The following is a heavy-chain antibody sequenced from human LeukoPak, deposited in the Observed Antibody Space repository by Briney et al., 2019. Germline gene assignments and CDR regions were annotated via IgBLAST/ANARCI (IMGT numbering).Heavy chain of an antibody. CDR3: ARLVGVPG. J-gene: IGHJ1*01. CDR2: SYLNCGGT. D-gene: IGHD1-26*01. V-gene: IGHV1-2*02. Sequence: ASVKVTCKASGCTFTDYYLHWVRQPPAQGLEWMGWSYLNCGGTNYAQKFQGRVAMTRDTSMSAAYMELSSLRSDDRAVYYCARLVGVPGWGQGPLVTVSS. CDR1: GCTFTDYY.